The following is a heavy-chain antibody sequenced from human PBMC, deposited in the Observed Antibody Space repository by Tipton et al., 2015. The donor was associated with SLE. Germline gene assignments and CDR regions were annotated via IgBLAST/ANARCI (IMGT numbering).Heavy chain of an antibody. D-gene: IGHD4-23*01. CDR2: INHSGST. CDR3: ARARTTVVNLDY. Sequence: TLSLTCAVSGGSISSIKWWSWVRQPPGKGLEWIGEINHSGSTYYNPSLKSRVTISVDTSKNQFSLKLSSVTAADTAVYYCARARTTVVNLDYWGQGTLVTVSS. J-gene: IGHJ4*02. V-gene: IGHV4-4*02. CDR1: GGSISSIKW.